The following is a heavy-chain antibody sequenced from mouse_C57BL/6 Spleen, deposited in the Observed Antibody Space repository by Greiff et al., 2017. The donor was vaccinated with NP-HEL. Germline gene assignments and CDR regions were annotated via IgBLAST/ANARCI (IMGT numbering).Heavy chain of an antibody. V-gene: IGHV1-64*01. D-gene: IGHD4-1*01. Sequence: QVQLQQPGAELVKPGASVKLSCKASGYTFTSYWMHWVKQRPGQGLEWIGMIHPNSGSTNYNEKFKSKATLTVDKSSSTAYMQLSSLTSEDSAVYYCAPLANWDWYFDVWGTGTTVTVSS. CDR3: APLANWDWYFDV. CDR1: GYTFTSYW. CDR2: IHPNSGST. J-gene: IGHJ1*03.